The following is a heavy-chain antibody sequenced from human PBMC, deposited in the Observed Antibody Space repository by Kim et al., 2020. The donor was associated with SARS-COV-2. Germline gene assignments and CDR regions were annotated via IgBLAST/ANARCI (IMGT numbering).Heavy chain of an antibody. CDR2: IIPIFGTA. J-gene: IGHJ5*02. V-gene: IGHV1-69*13. CDR1: GGTFSSYA. D-gene: IGHD2-21*02. Sequence: SVKVSCKASGGTFSSYAISWVRQAPGQGLEWMGGIIPIFGTANYAQKFQGRVTITADESTSTAYMELSSLRSEDTAVYYCARYYPEDLIVVVTARSGWFDPWGQGTLVTVSS. CDR3: ARYYPEDLIVVVTARSGWFDP.